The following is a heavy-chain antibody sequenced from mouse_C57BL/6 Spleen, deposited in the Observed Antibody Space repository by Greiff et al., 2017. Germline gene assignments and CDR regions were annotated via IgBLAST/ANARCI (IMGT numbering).Heavy chain of an antibody. Sequence: VQLQQSGAELVKPGASVKISCKASGYAFSSYWMNWVKQRPGKGLEWIGQIYPGDGNTNYTGKFKGKATLAADKSSITAYMQLSSLTSEDSAVCFCARGGDCDYWGQGTTLTVSS. CDR1: GYAFSSYW. CDR3: ARGGDCDY. V-gene: IGHV1-80*01. J-gene: IGHJ2*01. CDR2: IYPGDGNT.